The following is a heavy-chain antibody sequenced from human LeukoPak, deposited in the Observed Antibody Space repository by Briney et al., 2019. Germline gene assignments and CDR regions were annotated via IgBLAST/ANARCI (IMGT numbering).Heavy chain of an antibody. D-gene: IGHD2-2*01. V-gene: IGHV4-59*01. J-gene: IGHJ6*03. CDR1: GGSISSYY. CDR3: ARKTGYQLLGFGTNKSYRTV. Sequence: SETLSLTCTVSGGSISSYYWSWIRQPPGKGLEWIGYIYYSGSTNYNPSLKSRVTISVDTSKNQFSLKLNSVTAADTAVYYCARKTGYQLLGFGTNKSYRTVGGKGPTV. CDR2: IYYSGST.